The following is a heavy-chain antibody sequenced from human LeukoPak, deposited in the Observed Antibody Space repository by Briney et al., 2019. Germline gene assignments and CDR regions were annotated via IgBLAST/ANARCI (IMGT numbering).Heavy chain of an antibody. CDR3: ARGDSSSWYRYGMDV. CDR1: GSTFTSYW. D-gene: IGHD6-13*01. V-gene: IGHV5-51*01. J-gene: IGHJ6*02. CDR2: IYPGDADT. Sequence: PGGSLQISCQGSGSTFTSYWIGGVRQLPGKGLEGMAIIYPGDADTRYSPSFQGQVTISADKSISTAYLQWSSLKASDTAMYYCARGDSSSWYRYGMDVWGQGTTVTVSS.